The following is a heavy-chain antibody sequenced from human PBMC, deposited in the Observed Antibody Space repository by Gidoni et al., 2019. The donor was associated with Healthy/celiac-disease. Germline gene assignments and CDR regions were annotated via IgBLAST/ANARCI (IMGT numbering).Heavy chain of an antibody. V-gene: IGHV3-23*01. J-gene: IGHJ4*02. CDR2: ISGSGGST. D-gene: IGHD3-22*01. CDR1: GFTFSSYA. CDR3: AKDTVYDSSGYCDY. Sequence: EVQLLESGGGLVQPGGSLRLSCAASGFTFSSYAISWVRQAPGKGLGWVSAISGSGGSTYYADSVKGRFTISRDNSKNTLYLQMNSLRAEDTAVYYCAKDTVYDSSGYCDYWGQGTLVTVSS.